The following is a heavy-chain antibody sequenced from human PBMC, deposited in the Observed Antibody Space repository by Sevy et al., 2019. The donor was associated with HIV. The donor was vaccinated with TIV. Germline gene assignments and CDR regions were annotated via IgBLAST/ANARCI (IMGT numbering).Heavy chain of an antibody. J-gene: IGHJ4*02. CDR2: ISYDGNNR. Sequence: GESLKISCVASGFTFPIYSVVWVRRAPGKGLEWLTLISYDGNNRYYADSVEGRFTISRDNSNNVLYLQMTSLRVEDTALYFCARVAVEYCTNDCYHRFDHWGLGTLVPVSS. V-gene: IGHV3-30*04. CDR3: ARVAVEYCTNDCYHRFDH. D-gene: IGHD2-8*01. CDR1: GFTFPIYS.